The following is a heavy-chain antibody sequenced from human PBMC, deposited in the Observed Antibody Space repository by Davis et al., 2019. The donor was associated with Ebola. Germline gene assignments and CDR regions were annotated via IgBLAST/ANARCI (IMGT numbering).Heavy chain of an antibody. CDR1: GYTFTSYG. CDR2: ISAYNGNT. CDR3: ARAEYNWNYFAY. D-gene: IGHD1-20*01. V-gene: IGHV1-18*01. J-gene: IGHJ4*02. Sequence: ASVKVSCKASGYTFTSYGISWVRQAPGQELEWMGWISAYNGNTNYAQKLQGRVTMTTDTSTSTAYMELRSLRSDDTAVYYCARAEYNWNYFAYWGQGTLVTVSS.